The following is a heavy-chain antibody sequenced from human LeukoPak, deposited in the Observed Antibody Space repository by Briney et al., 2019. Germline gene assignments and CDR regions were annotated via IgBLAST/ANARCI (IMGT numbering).Heavy chain of an antibody. D-gene: IGHD2-15*01. CDR3: AADPDIVVVVAASVYAFDI. CDR2: IIPIFGTA. J-gene: IGHJ3*02. V-gene: IGHV1-69*13. CDR1: GGTFSSYA. Sequence: SVKVSCKASGGTFSSYAISWARQAPGQGLEWMGGIIPIFGTANYAQKFQGRVTITADESTSTAYMELSSLRSEDTAVYYCAADPDIVVVVAASVYAFDIWGQGTMVTVSS.